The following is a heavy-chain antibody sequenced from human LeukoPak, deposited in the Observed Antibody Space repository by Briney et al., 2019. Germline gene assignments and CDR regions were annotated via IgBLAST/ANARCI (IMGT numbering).Heavy chain of an antibody. CDR2: ISGSGGAT. CDR3: AKDGYNYDSSGHFDY. J-gene: IGHJ4*02. V-gene: IGHV3-23*01. Sequence: GGSLRLSCAASGFTFSTYAMHWVRQPPGKGLEWVSAISGSGGATYHADADSVKGRFIISRDNSKNTLYLQINSLRVEDTAVYYCAKDGYNYDSSGHFDYWGQGTLVTVSA. D-gene: IGHD3-22*01. CDR1: GFTFSTYA.